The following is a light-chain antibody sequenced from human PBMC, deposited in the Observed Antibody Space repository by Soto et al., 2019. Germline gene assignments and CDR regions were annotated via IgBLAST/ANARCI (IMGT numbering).Light chain of an antibody. J-gene: IGLJ3*02. CDR2: NDD. CDR1: ISNIGKDT. Sequence: QSVLTQPPSVSGTPGLRVNISCSGGISNIGKDTVNWYQQLPGTAPKLLMFNDDKRPSGVPDRFSGPRSGTSASLAINGLPAYHEAVYFWSTWDDSLNGWVFGGGTKVTVL. CDR3: STWDDSLNGWV. V-gene: IGLV1-44*01.